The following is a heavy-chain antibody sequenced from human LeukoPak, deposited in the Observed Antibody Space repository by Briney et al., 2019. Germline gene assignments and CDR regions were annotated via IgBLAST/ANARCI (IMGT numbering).Heavy chain of an antibody. V-gene: IGHV3-9*01. J-gene: IGHJ4*02. D-gene: IGHD3-10*02. Sequence: PGGSLRLSCAASGFTFDDYAMHWVRQAPGKGLEWVSGISWNSGSIGYADSVKGRFTVSRDNAKNSLYLQMNSLRVEDTALYYCARGSVLGYYFESWGPGTLVTVSP. CDR2: ISWNSGSI. CDR1: GFTFDDYA. CDR3: ARGSVLGYYFES.